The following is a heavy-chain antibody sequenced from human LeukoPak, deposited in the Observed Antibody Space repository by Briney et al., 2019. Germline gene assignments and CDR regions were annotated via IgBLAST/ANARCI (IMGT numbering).Heavy chain of an antibody. D-gene: IGHD3-16*01. V-gene: IGHV3-21*01. CDR2: ISKGSGYI. CDR3: VRDMSRESIFDY. CDR1: GFTFNTYG. Sequence: GGSLRLSCAASGFTFNTYGMSWVRQTPGKGLEWVSSISKGSGYIYQTDSVKGRFTISRDNDKNSLFLQMNSLRVEDTAVYYCVRDMSRESIFDYWGQGTLVIVSS. J-gene: IGHJ4*02.